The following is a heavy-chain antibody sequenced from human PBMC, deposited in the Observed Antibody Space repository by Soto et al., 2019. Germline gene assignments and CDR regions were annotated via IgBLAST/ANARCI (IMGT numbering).Heavy chain of an antibody. J-gene: IGHJ5*02. Sequence: GASVKVSCKASGGTFSSYAISWVRQAPGQGLEWKGGIIPIFGTANYAQKFQGRVTITADESKSTAYMELSSLRSEDTAVYYCARPTRYYYDSSGQSAWFDPWGQGTLVTVSS. CDR3: ARPTRYYYDSSGQSAWFDP. V-gene: IGHV1-69*13. CDR1: GGTFSSYA. CDR2: IIPIFGTA. D-gene: IGHD3-22*01.